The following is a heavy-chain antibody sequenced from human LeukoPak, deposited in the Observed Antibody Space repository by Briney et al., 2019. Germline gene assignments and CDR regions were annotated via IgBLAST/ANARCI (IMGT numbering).Heavy chain of an antibody. Sequence: SETLSLTCTVSGGSISSYYWSWIRQPPGKGLEWIGEINHSGSTNYNPSLKSRVTISVDTSKNQFSLKLSSVTAADTAVYYCARGPGITIFGVANYYYYGMDVWGQGTTVTVSS. V-gene: IGHV4-34*01. CDR1: GGSISSYY. D-gene: IGHD3-3*01. CDR2: INHSGST. CDR3: ARGPGITIFGVANYYYYGMDV. J-gene: IGHJ6*02.